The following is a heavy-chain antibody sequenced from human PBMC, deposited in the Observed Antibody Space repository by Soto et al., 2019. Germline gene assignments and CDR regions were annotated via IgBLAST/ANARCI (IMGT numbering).Heavy chain of an antibody. CDR1: GFTVSSNY. V-gene: IGHV3-53*01. CDR3: ARGENYAGNSDFDY. Sequence: PGGSLRLSCAASGFTVSSNYMSWVRQAPGKGLEWVSVIYSGGSTYYADSVKGRFTISRDNSKNTLYLQMNSLRAEDTAVYYCARGENYAGNSDFDYWGQGTLVTVSS. CDR2: IYSGGST. D-gene: IGHD6-13*01. J-gene: IGHJ4*02.